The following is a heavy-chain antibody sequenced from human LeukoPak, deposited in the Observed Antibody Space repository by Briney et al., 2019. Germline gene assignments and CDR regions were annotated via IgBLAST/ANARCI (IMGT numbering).Heavy chain of an antibody. J-gene: IGHJ4*02. CDR2: IKQDGSEK. V-gene: IGHV3-7*03. CDR1: GFTFSIYW. CDR3: AKLPIELGATLYYFDY. Sequence: PGGSLRLSCAASGFTFSIYWMSWVRQAPGKGLEWVASIKQDGSEKYYVDSVKGRFTISRDNAKNSLYLQMNSLRAEDTAVYYCAKLPIELGATLYYFDYWGQGTLVTVSS. D-gene: IGHD1-26*01.